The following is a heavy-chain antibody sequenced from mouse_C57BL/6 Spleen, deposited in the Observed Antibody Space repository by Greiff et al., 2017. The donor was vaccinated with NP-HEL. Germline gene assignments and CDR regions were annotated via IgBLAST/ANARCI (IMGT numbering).Heavy chain of an antibody. J-gene: IGHJ4*01. CDR2: IYPGDGDT. Sequence: QVQLKESGAELVKPGASVKISCKASGYAFSSYWMNWVKQRPGKGLEWIGQIYPGDGDTNYNGKFKGKATLTADKSSSTAYMQLSSLTSEDSAVYFCARWGDGYPYYAMDYWGQGTSVTVSS. V-gene: IGHV1-80*01. CDR3: ARWGDGYPYYAMDY. D-gene: IGHD2-3*01. CDR1: GYAFSSYW.